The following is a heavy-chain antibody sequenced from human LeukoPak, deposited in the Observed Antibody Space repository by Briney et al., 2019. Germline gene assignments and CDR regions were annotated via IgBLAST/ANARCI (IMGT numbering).Heavy chain of an antibody. V-gene: IGHV4-61*01. D-gene: IGHD6-13*01. CDR3: ARGGYSSRWDYYYYMDV. J-gene: IGHJ6*03. CDR2: IYCSGST. CDR1: GGSISSGSYY. Sequence: PSETLSLTCTVSGGSISSGSYYWSWIRQPPGKGLEWIGYIYCSGSTNYNPSLKSRVTISVDTSKNQFSLKLSSVTAADTAVYYCARGGYSSRWDYYYYMDVWGKGTTVTVSS.